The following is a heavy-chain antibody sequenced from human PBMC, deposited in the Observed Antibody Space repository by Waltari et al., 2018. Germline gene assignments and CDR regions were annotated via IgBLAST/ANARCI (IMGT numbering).Heavy chain of an antibody. V-gene: IGHV3-23*01. CDR2: SSGSGGST. CDR1: GFLFSSYA. CDR3: AKGSEVFDY. J-gene: IGHJ4*02. Sequence: EVQLLESGRGLVQPGGSPRLSCAASGFLFSSYAMSWVRQAPGKGLEWVSASSGSGGSTYYADSVKGRFTISRDNSKNTLYLQMNSLRAEDTALYYCAKGSEVFDYWGQGTLVTVSS.